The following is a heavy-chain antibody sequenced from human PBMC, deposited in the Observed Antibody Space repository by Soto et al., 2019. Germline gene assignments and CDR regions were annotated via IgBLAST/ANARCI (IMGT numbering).Heavy chain of an antibody. CDR3: ARDPGAAAGQGLYYYGMDV. CDR2: ISSSGSTI. CDR1: GFTFSDYY. V-gene: IGHV3-11*01. J-gene: IGHJ6*02. D-gene: IGHD6-13*01. Sequence: QVQLVESGGGLVKPGGSLRLSCAASGFTFSDYYMSWIRQAPGKGLEWVSYISSSGSTIYYADSVKGRFTISRDNAKNQLYLQVTRLRAEDTAVYYCARDPGAAAGQGLYYYGMDVWGQGTTVTVSS.